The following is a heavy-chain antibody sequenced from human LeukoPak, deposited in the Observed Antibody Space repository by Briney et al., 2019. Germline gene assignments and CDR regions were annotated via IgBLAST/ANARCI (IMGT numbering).Heavy chain of an antibody. CDR2: ISAYNGNT. Sequence: ASVKVSCKASGYTFTLYGISWVRQAPGQGLEWMGWISAYNGNTNYAQKLQGRVTMTTDTSTSTAYMELRSLRSDDTAVYYCARGGYYYDSSGYRIDYWGQGTLVTVSS. CDR1: GYTFTLYG. J-gene: IGHJ4*02. V-gene: IGHV1-18*01. D-gene: IGHD3-22*01. CDR3: ARGGYYYDSSGYRIDY.